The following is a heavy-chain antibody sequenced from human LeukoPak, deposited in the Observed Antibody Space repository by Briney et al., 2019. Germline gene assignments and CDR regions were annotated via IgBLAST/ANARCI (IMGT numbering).Heavy chain of an antibody. V-gene: IGHV4-39*07. CDR3: ARLLQRSWLDP. CDR1: GGSISSSSYY. J-gene: IGHJ5*02. CDR2: IYYSGST. Sequence: SGTLSLTCTVSGGSISSSSYYWGWIRQPPGKGLEWIGSIYYSGSTYYNPSLKSRVTISVDTSKNQFSLKLGSVTAADTAVYYCARLLQRSWLDPWGQGTLVTVSS.